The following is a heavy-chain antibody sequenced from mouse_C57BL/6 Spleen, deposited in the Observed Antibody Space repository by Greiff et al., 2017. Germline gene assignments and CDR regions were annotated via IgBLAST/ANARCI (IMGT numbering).Heavy chain of an antibody. CDR1: GYAFTNYL. V-gene: IGHV1-54*01. Sequence: QVQLKQSGAELVRPGTSVKVSCKASGYAFTNYLIEWVKQRPGQGLEWIGVINPGSGGTNYNEKFKGKATLTADKSSSTAYMQLSSLTSEDSAVYFCARSGYGNYWFAYWGQVTLVTVSA. J-gene: IGHJ3*01. D-gene: IGHD2-10*02. CDR3: ARSGYGNYWFAY. CDR2: INPGSGGT.